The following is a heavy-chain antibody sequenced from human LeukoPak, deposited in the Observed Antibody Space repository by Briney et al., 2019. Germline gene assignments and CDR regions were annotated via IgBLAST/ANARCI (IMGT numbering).Heavy chain of an antibody. J-gene: IGHJ6*02. D-gene: IGHD4-11*01. CDR3: ARDSDSNYLYYYYGMDV. Sequence: GESLKISCKGSGYSFTSYWIGWVRQAPGQGLEWMGWISAYNGNTNYAQKLQGRVTMTTDTSTSTAYMELRSLRSDDTAVYYCARDSDSNYLYYYYGMDVWGQGTTVTVSS. CDR2: ISAYNGNT. V-gene: IGHV1-18*04. CDR1: GYSFTSYW.